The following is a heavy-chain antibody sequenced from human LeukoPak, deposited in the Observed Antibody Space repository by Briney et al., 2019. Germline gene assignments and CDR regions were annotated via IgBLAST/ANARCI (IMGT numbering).Heavy chain of an antibody. D-gene: IGHD3-22*01. CDR2: IYYTGSS. CDR3: ARGHHSSGYTPPGY. CDR1: GGSIGNYY. Sequence: PSETLPLTCTVSGGSIGNYYWSWIRQPPGRGLEWIGYIYYTGSSNYNPSLKSRVTMSVDTSKNHFSLKLSSVTAADTAVYYCARGHHSSGYTPPGYWGQGTLVTVSS. J-gene: IGHJ4*02. V-gene: IGHV4-59*01.